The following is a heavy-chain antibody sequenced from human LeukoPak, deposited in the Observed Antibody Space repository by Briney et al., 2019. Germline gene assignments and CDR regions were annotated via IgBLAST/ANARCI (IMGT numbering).Heavy chain of an antibody. CDR3: ARGVKWFGEFREWFDP. V-gene: IGHV1-8*01. Sequence: ASVKVSCKVSGYTLTELSMHWVRQAPGKRLEWMGWMNPNSGNTGYAQKFQGRVTMTRNTSISTAYMELSSLRSEDTAVYYCARGVKWFGEFREWFDPWGQGTLVTVSS. CDR1: GYTLTELS. D-gene: IGHD3-10*01. CDR2: MNPNSGNT. J-gene: IGHJ5*02.